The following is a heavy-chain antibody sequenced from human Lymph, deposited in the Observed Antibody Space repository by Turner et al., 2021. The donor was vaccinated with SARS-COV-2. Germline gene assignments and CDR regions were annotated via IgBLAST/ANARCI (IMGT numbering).Heavy chain of an antibody. D-gene: IGHD1-7*01. CDR2: IKSKIDGGTT. J-gene: IGHJ4*02. CDR3: TTGWFAGTYGDYFDY. CDR1: GFTFSNAW. V-gene: IGHV3-15*01. Sequence: EVQLVESGGGLVKPGGSRRLYCAASGFTFSNAWMSWVRQAPGKGLEWVGRIKSKIDGGTTDYAAPVKGRFTISRDDSKNTLYLQMHSLKTEDTAVYYCTTGWFAGTYGDYFDYWGQGTLVTVSS.